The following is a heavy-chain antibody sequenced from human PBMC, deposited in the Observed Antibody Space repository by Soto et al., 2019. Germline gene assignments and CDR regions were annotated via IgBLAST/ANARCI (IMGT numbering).Heavy chain of an antibody. V-gene: IGHV1-18*01. Sequence: ASVKVSCKASGYTFTSYGISWVRQAPGQGLEWMGWISAYNGSTNYAQKLQGRVTMTTDTSTSTAYMELRSLRSDDTAVYYCARTIFGVVIYYYYYGMDVWGQGTTVTVSS. CDR3: ARTIFGVVIYYYYYGMDV. CDR1: GYTFTSYG. D-gene: IGHD3-3*01. J-gene: IGHJ6*02. CDR2: ISAYNGST.